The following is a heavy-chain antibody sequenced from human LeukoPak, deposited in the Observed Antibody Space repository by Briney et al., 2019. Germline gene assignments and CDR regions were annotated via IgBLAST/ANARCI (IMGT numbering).Heavy chain of an antibody. J-gene: IGHJ6*03. V-gene: IGHV4-4*02. CDR3: ARGHSIEPYCYYYYMDV. D-gene: IGHD4-11*01. CDR2: IYHSGST. CDR1: GGSISSSNW. Sequence: SGTLSLTCAVSGGSISSSNWWSWVRQPPGKGLEWIGEIYHSGSTNYNPSLKSRVTISVDKSKNQFSLKLSSVTAADTAVYYCARGHSIEPYCYYYYMDVWGKGTTVTVSS.